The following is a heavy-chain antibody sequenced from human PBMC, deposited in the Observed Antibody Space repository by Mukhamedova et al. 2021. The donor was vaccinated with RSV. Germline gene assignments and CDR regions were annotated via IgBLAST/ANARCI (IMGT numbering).Heavy chain of an antibody. V-gene: IGHV4-59*01. CDR3: AREWVRYYDSTGYLDY. Sequence: GSTKYNPSLKSRVTISVDTSKNQLSLKLSSVTAADTAVYYCAREWVRYYDSTGYLDYWGQGTLVTVSS. CDR2: GST. D-gene: IGHD3-22*01. J-gene: IGHJ4*02.